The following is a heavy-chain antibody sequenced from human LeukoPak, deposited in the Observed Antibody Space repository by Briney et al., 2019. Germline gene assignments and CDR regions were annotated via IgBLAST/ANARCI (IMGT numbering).Heavy chain of an antibody. CDR3: ARDLYRDSLPVSWFDP. J-gene: IGHJ5*02. V-gene: IGHV1-18*01. Sequence: ASVKVSCKASGYTFASYGISGVRQAPGQGLEWMGWISDYNGNTNYAQKLQGRVTMTTDTSTSTAYMELRSLRSDYTAVYYCARDLYRDSLPVSWFDPWGQGTLVTVSS. CDR1: GYTFASYG. D-gene: IGHD4-11*01. CDR2: ISDYNGNT.